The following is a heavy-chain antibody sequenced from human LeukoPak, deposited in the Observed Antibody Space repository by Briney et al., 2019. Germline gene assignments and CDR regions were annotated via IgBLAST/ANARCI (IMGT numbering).Heavy chain of an antibody. V-gene: IGHV4-30-2*01. CDR3: ARRVVPAATFDY. Sequence: SETLSLTCAVSGGSISSGGYSWSWIRQPPGTGLEWVVYIYHSGSTYYNPSLKSRVTISVDRSKNQFSLKLSSVTAADTAVYYCARRVVPAATFDYWGQGTLVTVSS. J-gene: IGHJ4*02. D-gene: IGHD2-2*01. CDR1: GGSISSGGYS. CDR2: IYHSGST.